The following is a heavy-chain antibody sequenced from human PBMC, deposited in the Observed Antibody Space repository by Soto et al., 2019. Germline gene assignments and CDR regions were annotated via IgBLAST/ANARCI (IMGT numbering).Heavy chain of an antibody. J-gene: IGHJ6*02. CDR3: ARQGSSWTYYYYGMDV. V-gene: IGHV5-10-1*01. D-gene: IGHD6-13*01. CDR1: GYSFTSYW. CDR2: IDPSDSYT. Sequence: GESLKISCKGSGYSFTSYWISWVRQMPGKGLEWMGRIDPSDSYTNYSPSFQGHVTISADKSISTAYLQWSSLKASVTAMYYCARQGSSWTYYYYGMDVWGQGTTVTVSS.